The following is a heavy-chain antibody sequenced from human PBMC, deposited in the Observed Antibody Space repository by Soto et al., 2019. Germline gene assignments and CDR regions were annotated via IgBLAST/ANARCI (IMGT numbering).Heavy chain of an antibody. J-gene: IGHJ5*02. CDR2: LLRSGSSA. CDR1: GFTLRNYA. D-gene: IGHD4-17*01. CDR3: AKDAISGDGIWLMDS. Sequence: LRLSFAASGFTLRNYAMTWARQAPGKGLEWVSSLLRSGSSAYYADSVRGRFTISSDTSANSLYLQMDNLRAEDTAIYYCAKDAISGDGIWLMDSWGQGTVVTVS. V-gene: IGHV3-23*01.